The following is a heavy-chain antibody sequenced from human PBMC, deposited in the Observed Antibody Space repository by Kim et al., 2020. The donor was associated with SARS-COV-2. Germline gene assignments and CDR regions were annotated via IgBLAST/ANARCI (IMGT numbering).Heavy chain of an antibody. V-gene: IGHV4-59*01. D-gene: IGHD4-17*01. Sequence: NYNPSLKSGVTISVDTSKNQFSLKLSSVTAADTAVYYCARALDDYDAFDIWGQWTMVTVSS. CDR3: ARALDDYDAFDI. J-gene: IGHJ3*02.